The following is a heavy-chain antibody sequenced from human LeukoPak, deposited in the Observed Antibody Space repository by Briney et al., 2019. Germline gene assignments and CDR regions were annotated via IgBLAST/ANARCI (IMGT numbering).Heavy chain of an antibody. CDR3: ARDRVRFGYYGMDV. D-gene: IGHD3-10*01. CDR2: IYYSGST. J-gene: IGHJ6*02. V-gene: IGHV4-59*01. Sequence: SETLSLTCTGSGGSISSYNWSWIRQPPGKGLEWIGYIYYSGSTNYNPSLKSRVTISVDTSKNQFSLKLSSVTAADTAVYYCARDRVRFGYYGMDVWGQGTTVTVSS. CDR1: GGSISSYN.